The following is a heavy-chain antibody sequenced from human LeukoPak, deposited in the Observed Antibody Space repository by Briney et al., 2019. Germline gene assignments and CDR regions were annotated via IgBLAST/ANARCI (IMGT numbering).Heavy chain of an antibody. D-gene: IGHD6-19*01. CDR3: ARRFPKSVAGNWYFDL. V-gene: IGHV4-59*01. J-gene: IGHJ2*01. Sequence: SETLSLTCTVSGGSISSYYWSWIRQPPGKGLEWIGYIYYSGGTNYNPSLKSRVTISVDTSKNQFSLKLSSVTAADTAVYYCARRFPKSVAGNWYFDLWGRGTLVTVSS. CDR1: GGSISSYY. CDR2: IYYSGGT.